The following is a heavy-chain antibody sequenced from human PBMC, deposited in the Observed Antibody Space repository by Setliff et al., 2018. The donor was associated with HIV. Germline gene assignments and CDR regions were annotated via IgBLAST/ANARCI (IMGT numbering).Heavy chain of an antibody. CDR1: KFTFSSYS. J-gene: IGHJ4*02. D-gene: IGHD2-2*01. CDR3: ARGRVPGNY. Sequence: AGGSLRLSCAASKFTFSSYSMHWVRQVPGKGLEWVAAMSYDGRHKYYADSVKGRFTSSRDNAKNSLYLQMNSLRAEDTAFYYCARGRVPGNYWGQGTLVTVSS. V-gene: IGHV3-30*04. CDR2: MSYDGRHK.